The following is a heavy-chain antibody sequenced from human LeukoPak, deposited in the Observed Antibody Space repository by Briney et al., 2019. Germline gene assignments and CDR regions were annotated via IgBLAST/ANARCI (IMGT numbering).Heavy chain of an antibody. D-gene: IGHD6-19*01. V-gene: IGHV3-7*01. Sequence: PGRSLRLSSAVAGLSPSSFWMSWVRQAPGKGLEWVANIQRDGSVQQYVDSLKGRLTISRDNAKNSLYLQMNSLRAEDTAVYYCARIPRGSGWSFLDFWGQGALVTVTS. CDR1: GLSPSSFW. J-gene: IGHJ4*02. CDR3: ARIPRGSGWSFLDF. CDR2: IQRDGSVQ.